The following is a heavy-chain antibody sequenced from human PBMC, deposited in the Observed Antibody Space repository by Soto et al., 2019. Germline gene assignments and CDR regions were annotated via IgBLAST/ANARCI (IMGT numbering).Heavy chain of an antibody. CDR3: ASDSSGWYSDYYGMDV. D-gene: IGHD6-19*01. CDR1: GYTFTGYY. CDR2: INPNSGGT. J-gene: IGHJ6*02. Sequence: ASVKVSCKAPGYTFTGYYMHWVRQAPGQGLEWMGWINPNSGGTNYAQKFQGRVTMTRDTSISTAYMELSRLRSDDTAVYYCASDSSGWYSDYYGMDVWGQGTTVTVSS. V-gene: IGHV1-2*02.